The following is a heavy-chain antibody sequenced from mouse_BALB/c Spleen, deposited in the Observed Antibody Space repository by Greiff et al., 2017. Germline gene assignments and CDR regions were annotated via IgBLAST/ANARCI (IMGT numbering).Heavy chain of an antibody. CDR3: ARCESYDEGTYAMDY. J-gene: IGHJ4*01. V-gene: IGHV5-12-2*01. Sequence: EVKLVESGGGLVQPGGSLKLSCAASGFTFSSYTMSWVRQTPEKRLEWVAYISNGGGSTYYPDTVKGRFTISRDNAKNTLYLQMSSLKSEDTAMYYCARCESYDEGTYAMDYWGQGTSVTVSS. D-gene: IGHD2-12*01. CDR2: ISNGGGST. CDR1: GFTFSSYT.